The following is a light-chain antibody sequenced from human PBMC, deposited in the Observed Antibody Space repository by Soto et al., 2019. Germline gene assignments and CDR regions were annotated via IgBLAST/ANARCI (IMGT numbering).Light chain of an antibody. CDR3: QQSYSTPHT. CDR2: AAS. V-gene: IGKV1-39*01. Sequence: DIQMTQSPSSLSASVGDRVTITCRARQTSSSYLNWYQQKPGKAPKFLIYAASSLQSGVPSRFSGSGSGTDFTLTISILQAEDFATYYCQQSYSTPHTFGQGTKLESK. J-gene: IGKJ2*01. CDR1: QTSSSY.